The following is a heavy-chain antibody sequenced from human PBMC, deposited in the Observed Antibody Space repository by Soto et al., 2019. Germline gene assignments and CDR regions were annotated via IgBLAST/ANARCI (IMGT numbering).Heavy chain of an antibody. CDR1: GFPFSGSV. D-gene: IGHD5-18*01. J-gene: IGHJ6*02. Sequence: EVQLVESGGGLVQPGGSLKPSGEASGFPFSGSVVNWVRQASGKGLEWVGRIRSKANNYATAYAASVQGRFTVFRDDSKNTAYLQMNSLKTEDTAVYYCTNPQLYYGMDVWGQGTTVTVSS. CDR2: IRSKANNYAT. CDR3: TNPQLYYGMDV. V-gene: IGHV3-73*02.